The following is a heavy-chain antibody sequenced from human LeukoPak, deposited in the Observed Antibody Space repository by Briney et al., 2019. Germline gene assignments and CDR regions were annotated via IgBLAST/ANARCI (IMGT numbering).Heavy chain of an antibody. CDR3: ARGSRVMLSGYNWFDP. Sequence: SETLSLTCAVYGGSFSGYYWSWIRQPPGKGLEWIGEINHSGSTNYNPSLKSRVTISVDTSKNQFSLKLSPVTAADTAVYYCARGSRVMLSGYNWFDPWGQGTLVTVSS. V-gene: IGHV4-34*01. CDR2: INHSGST. CDR1: GGSFSGYY. D-gene: IGHD3-16*01. J-gene: IGHJ5*02.